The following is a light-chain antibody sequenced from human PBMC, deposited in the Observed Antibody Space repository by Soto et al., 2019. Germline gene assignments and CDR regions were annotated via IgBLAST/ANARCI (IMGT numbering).Light chain of an antibody. Sequence: EIVMTQSPATLSVSPGERATLSCRASQSVSSNLAWYQQNPGQAPRLLIFDASNRATGIPARFSGSGSGTDFILTISNLEPEDFAVYYCQQHSNWPLTFGGGTKVDIK. CDR2: DAS. J-gene: IGKJ4*01. CDR1: QSVSSN. CDR3: QQHSNWPLT. V-gene: IGKV3-11*01.